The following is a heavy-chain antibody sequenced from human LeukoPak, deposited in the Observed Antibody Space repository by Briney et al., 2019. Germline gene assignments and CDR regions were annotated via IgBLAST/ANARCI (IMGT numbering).Heavy chain of an antibody. CDR2: IVVGSGNT. D-gene: IGHD5-18*01. CDR3: ARAPSGFTYGPGDH. CDR1: GFTFTSSA. J-gene: IGHJ4*02. V-gene: IGHV1-58*01. Sequence: ASVKVSCKASGFTFTSSAVQWVRQARGQRLEWIGWIVVGSGNTNYAQKFQERVTITRDMSTSTAYMELSSLRSDDTAVYYCARAPSGFTYGPGDHWGQGTLVTVSS.